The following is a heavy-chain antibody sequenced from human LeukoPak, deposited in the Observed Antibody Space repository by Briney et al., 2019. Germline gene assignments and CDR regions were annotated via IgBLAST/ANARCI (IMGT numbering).Heavy chain of an antibody. Sequence: ASVKVSCKASGYTFTTYYMHWVRQAPGQGLEWRGVITPSGGSTTYAQKFQGRVTMTRDMSTSAVYMELSSLRSEDTAVYYCAREGRSGYYYMDVWGKGTTVTVSS. CDR1: GYTFTTYY. D-gene: IGHD3-10*01. CDR2: ITPSGGST. J-gene: IGHJ6*03. CDR3: AREGRSGYYYMDV. V-gene: IGHV1-46*01.